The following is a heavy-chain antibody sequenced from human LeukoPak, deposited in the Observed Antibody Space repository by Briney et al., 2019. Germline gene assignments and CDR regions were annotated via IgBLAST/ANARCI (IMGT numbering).Heavy chain of an antibody. CDR3: ARGSLYYYDSSGYYPFDY. Sequence: PGRSLKLSCAASGFTFNIYGMHWVRQAPGKGLEWVAVISYDGHNKYYADSVKGRFIVSRDNSKNTLYLQMNSLRTDDTAVYYCARGSLYYYDSSGYYPFDYWGQGTLVTVSS. D-gene: IGHD3-22*01. V-gene: IGHV3-30*03. CDR2: ISYDGHNK. J-gene: IGHJ4*02. CDR1: GFTFNIYG.